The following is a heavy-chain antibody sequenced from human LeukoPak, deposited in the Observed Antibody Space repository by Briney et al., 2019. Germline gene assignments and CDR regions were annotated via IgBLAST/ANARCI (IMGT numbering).Heavy chain of an antibody. D-gene: IGHD3-10*01. J-gene: IGHJ4*02. V-gene: IGHV1-2*02. CDR3: ARGRRPPSSDLDY. CDR2: INPNSGGT. Sequence: GASVKVSCKASGYTFTGYYMHWVRQAPGQGLEWMGWINPNSGGTNYAQKSQGRVTMTRDTSTSTVYMELSSLRSEDTAVYYCARGRRPPSSDLDYWGQGTLVTVSS. CDR1: GYTFTGYY.